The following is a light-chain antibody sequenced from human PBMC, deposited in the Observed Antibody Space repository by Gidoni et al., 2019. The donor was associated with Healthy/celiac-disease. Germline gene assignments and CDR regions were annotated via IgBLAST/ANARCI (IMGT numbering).Light chain of an antibody. J-gene: IGKJ2*01. V-gene: IGKV3-11*01. CDR1: QSVSSY. CDR3: QQRSNWPMYT. Sequence: EIVLTQSPATLSLSPGERATLSCRASQSVSSYSAWYQQKPGQAPRLLINDASNRATGIPARFSGSGSGTDFTLTISSLEPEDFAVYYCQQRSNWPMYTFGQGTKLEIK. CDR2: DAS.